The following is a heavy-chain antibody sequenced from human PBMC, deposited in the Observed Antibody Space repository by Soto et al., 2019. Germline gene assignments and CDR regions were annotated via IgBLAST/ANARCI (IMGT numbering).Heavy chain of an antibody. J-gene: IGHJ4*02. CDR1: GFTFSTYA. V-gene: IGHV3-23*01. CDR3: AKDRYGDYGGIDY. CDR2: ITGSGGSI. Sequence: EVQLLESGGGLVQPGGSLRLSCAASGFTFSTYAMIWVRQAPGKGLEWVSVITGSGGSIYYADSVKGRFTISRDTSKNTLFLQMNSLRAEGTAVYYCAKDRYGDYGGIDYWGQGTMVTVSS. D-gene: IGHD4-17*01.